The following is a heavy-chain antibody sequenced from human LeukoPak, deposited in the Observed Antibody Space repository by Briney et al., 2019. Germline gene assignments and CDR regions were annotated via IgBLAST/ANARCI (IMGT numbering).Heavy chain of an antibody. D-gene: IGHD3-9*01. V-gene: IGHV3-23*01. Sequence: GGSLRLSCAASGFAVSSHYMSWVRQAPGKGLEWVSAITATGDIAYYADSVKGRFTISRDNSKSTLYLQMNSLRAEDTAVYYCAKDVYFDWSLDYWGQGTLVIVSS. J-gene: IGHJ4*02. CDR2: ITATGDIA. CDR1: GFAVSSHY. CDR3: AKDVYFDWSLDY.